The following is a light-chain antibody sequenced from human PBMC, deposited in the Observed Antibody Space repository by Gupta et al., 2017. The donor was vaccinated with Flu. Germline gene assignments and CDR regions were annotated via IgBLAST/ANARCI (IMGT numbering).Light chain of an antibody. CDR2: GAS. Sequence: GTLSLSPGEGATLSCRASQSVSSIYFAWYQQRPGQAPRLLIYGASSRATGIPDRFSGSGSGTDFALTISRLEPEDFAVYYCQQYGNSPITFGQGTRLDI. CDR1: QSVSSIY. J-gene: IGKJ5*01. CDR3: QQYGNSPIT. V-gene: IGKV3-20*01.